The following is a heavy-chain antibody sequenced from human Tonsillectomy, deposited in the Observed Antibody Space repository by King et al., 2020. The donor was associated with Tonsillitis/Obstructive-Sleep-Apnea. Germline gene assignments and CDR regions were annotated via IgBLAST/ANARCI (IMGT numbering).Heavy chain of an antibody. V-gene: IGHV5-51*01. Sequence: VQLVQSGGEVKKPGESLKISCKGSGYSFTSYWIGWVRQMPGKGLEWMGIIYPGDSDTRYSPSFQGQVTIPADKSISTAYLQWSSLKASDTAMYYCASSPASGYDFAGFDYWGQGTLVTVSS. J-gene: IGHJ4*02. D-gene: IGHD5-12*01. CDR2: IYPGDSDT. CDR3: ASSPASGYDFAGFDY. CDR1: GYSFTSYW.